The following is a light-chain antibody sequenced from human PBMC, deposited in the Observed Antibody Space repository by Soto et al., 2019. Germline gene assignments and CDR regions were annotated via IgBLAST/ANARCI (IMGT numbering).Light chain of an antibody. J-gene: IGLJ2*01. CDR1: SSDVGGYNF. V-gene: IGLV2-14*01. CDR3: SSYTSSTTVV. CDR2: DVS. Sequence: QLVLTQPASVSGSPGQSITIPCTGASSDVGGYNFVAWCQQHPGKAPKLIISDVSNRPSGVSNRFSGSKSGNTASLTISGLQAEDEADYYCSSYTSSTTVVFGGGTKLTVL.